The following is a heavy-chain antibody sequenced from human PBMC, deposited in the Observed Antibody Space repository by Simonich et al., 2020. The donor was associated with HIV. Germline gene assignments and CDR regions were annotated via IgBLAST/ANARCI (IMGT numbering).Heavy chain of an antibody. Sequence: EVQLVESGGGLVQPGRSLRLSCAASGFTFDDFARHWVRQAPGKGLEWVSGSSGNSGSIGYADSVKGRFTISRDNAKNSLYLQMNSLRAEDTALYYCAKDKGAYYGSGSPVYWGQGTLVTVSS. D-gene: IGHD3-10*01. CDR1: GFTFDDFA. CDR2: SSGNSGSI. J-gene: IGHJ4*02. V-gene: IGHV3-9*01. CDR3: AKDKGAYYGSGSPVY.